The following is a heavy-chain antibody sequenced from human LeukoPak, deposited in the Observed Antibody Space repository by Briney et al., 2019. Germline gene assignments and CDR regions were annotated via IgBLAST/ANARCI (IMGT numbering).Heavy chain of an antibody. D-gene: IGHD3-3*01. J-gene: IGHJ4*02. CDR1: GYSISSGYY. CDR2: IYHSGST. CDR3: ARLGQVFGVVTHFDY. Sequence: PSETLSLTCAVSGYSISSGYYWGWIRQPPGKGLEWIGSIYHSGSTYYNPSLKSRVTMSVDTSKNQFSLKLSSVTAADTAVYYCARLGQVFGVVTHFDYWGQGTLVTVSS. V-gene: IGHV4-38-2*01.